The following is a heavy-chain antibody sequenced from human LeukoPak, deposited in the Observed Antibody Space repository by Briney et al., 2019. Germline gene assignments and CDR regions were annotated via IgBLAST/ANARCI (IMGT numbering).Heavy chain of an antibody. V-gene: IGHV3-20*04. Sequence: PGGSLRLSCAASGFIFSSSWMIWVRQAPGKGLEWVSGLNWNGSTTGYADSVKGRFTISRDNAKSSPYLQMSSLRAEDTALYYCVRNTKDYWGQGTLVTVSS. CDR3: VRNTKDY. J-gene: IGHJ4*02. CDR1: GFIFSSSW. D-gene: IGHD2-2*01. CDR2: LNWNGSTT.